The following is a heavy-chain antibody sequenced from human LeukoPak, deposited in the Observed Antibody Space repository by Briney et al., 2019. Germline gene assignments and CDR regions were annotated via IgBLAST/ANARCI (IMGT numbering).Heavy chain of an antibody. V-gene: IGHV4-38-2*02. D-gene: IGHD6-19*01. CDR2: IFQSVST. CDR3: ARNNSNGFDF. CDR1: GYSISGGYY. J-gene: IGHJ4*02. Sequence: SETLSLTCTVSGYSISGGYYWGWIRQPPGKGLEWIGTIFQSVSTYYNPSLKSRVTTSVDTSRNQFSLKLSSVTAADAAVYYCARNNSNGFDFWSQGTLVTVSS.